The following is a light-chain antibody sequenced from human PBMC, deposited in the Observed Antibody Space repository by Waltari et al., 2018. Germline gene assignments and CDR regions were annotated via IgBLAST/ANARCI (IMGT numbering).Light chain of an antibody. V-gene: IGKV3-11*01. CDR2: DAS. CDR3: HQRRNWPGT. CDR1: QNIINF. Sequence: EIVLTQSPATLSLSPGDRATLSCRASQNIINFLAWYQQKQGQAPRLLIFDASKRATGIPARFSGSVSGTDFTLTISSLEPEDFAVYYCHQRRNWPGTFGQGTKVEIK. J-gene: IGKJ1*01.